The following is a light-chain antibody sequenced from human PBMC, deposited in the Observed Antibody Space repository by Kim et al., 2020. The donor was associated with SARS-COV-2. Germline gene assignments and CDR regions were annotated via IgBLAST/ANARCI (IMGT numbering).Light chain of an antibody. J-gene: IGKJ3*01. Sequence: DIQMTQSPSSLAASVGDRVTITCRASQDISIYLAWYQQKPGKPPKRLIHTASALQSGVPSRFSGSGSGTDFTLTITSLQPEDVATYYCQQFHRPPFTFGPGTKVDIK. CDR3: QQFHRPPFT. V-gene: IGKV1-27*01. CDR1: QDISIY. CDR2: TAS.